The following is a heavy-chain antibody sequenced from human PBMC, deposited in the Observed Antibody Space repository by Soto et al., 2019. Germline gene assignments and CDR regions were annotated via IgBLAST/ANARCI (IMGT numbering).Heavy chain of an antibody. CDR2: ISGSGGST. CDR1: GFTFSSYA. J-gene: IGHJ6*02. CDR3: AKSLIVLMVYAPDYYYYGMDV. V-gene: IGHV3-23*01. D-gene: IGHD2-8*01. Sequence: PVGSLRLSCAASGFTFSSYAMSWVRQAPGKGLEWVSAISGSGGSTYYADSVKGRFTISRDNSENTLYLQMNSLRAEDTAVYYCAKSLIVLMVYAPDYYYYGMDVWGQGTTVTVSS.